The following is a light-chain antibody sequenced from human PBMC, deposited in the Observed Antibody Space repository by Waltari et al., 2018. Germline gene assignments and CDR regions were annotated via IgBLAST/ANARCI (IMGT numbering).Light chain of an antibody. CDR2: YND. V-gene: IGLV3-21*04. J-gene: IGLJ2*01. Sequence: SYVLTQPTSASVATGKTASITCGGTNIGSKRVPWYQRKAGQAPELVIFYNDDRPSGIPERFSGSNSGNTATLTISRVEAGDEADYYCQVWDSSSDHVVFGGGTKLTVL. CDR1: NIGSKR. CDR3: QVWDSSSDHVV.